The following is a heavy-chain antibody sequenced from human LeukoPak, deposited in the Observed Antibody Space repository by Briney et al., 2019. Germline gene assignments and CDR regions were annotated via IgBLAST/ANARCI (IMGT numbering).Heavy chain of an antibody. D-gene: IGHD1-1*01. CDR2: ITLNSGDT. CDR1: KYTFTGYY. V-gene: IGHV1-2*02. CDR3: AREGQLGLDN. Sequence: GASVKVSCKASKYTFTGYYMHWVRQAPGQGLEWLGWITLNSGDTHYAQKFQGRLTMTSDTSISTGYMELSRLQFDDTAVYYCAREGQLGLDNWGQGTLVTVSS. J-gene: IGHJ1*01.